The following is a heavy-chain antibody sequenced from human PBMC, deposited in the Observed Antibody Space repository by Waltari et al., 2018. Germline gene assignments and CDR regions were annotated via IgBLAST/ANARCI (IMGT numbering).Heavy chain of an antibody. CDR3: AHRGNLLHGDYFDY. D-gene: IGHD2-15*01. CDR2: IYWNDDK. V-gene: IGHV2-5*01. Sequence: QITLKESGPTLVKPTQTLTLTCTFSGFSLSTSGVGVGWIRQPPGKALEWLALIYWNDDKRYSPSLKSRLTITKDTSKNQVVLTMTNMDPVDTATYYCAHRGNLLHGDYFDYWGQGTLVTVSS. CDR1: GFSLSTSGVG. J-gene: IGHJ4*02.